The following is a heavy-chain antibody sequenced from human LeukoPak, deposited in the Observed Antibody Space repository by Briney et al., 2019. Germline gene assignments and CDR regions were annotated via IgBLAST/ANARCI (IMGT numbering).Heavy chain of an antibody. Sequence: GGSLRLSRAASGFIFNTYTMNWVRQAPGKGLEWVSVIYSGGTTYYADSVKGRFTISRDNSKNTLYVQMNSLRAEDTAVYYCASGYSSSSRWGGSSDYWGQGTLVTVSS. J-gene: IGHJ4*02. CDR3: ASGYSSSSRWGGSSDY. D-gene: IGHD6-6*01. V-gene: IGHV3-53*01. CDR2: IYSGGTT. CDR1: GFIFNTYT.